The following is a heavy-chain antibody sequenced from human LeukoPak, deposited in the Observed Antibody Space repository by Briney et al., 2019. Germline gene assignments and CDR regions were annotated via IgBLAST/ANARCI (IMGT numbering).Heavy chain of an antibody. CDR1: GYTLTELS. J-gene: IGHJ5*02. CDR2: FDPEDGET. CDR3: ARALAAIYCSSTSCYGNWFDP. D-gene: IGHD2-2*01. Sequence: ASVKVSCKVSGYTLTELSMHWVRQAPGKGLEWMGGFDPEDGETIYAQKFQGRVTITADKSTSTAYMELSSLRSEDTAVYYCARALAAIYCSSTSCYGNWFDPWGQGTLVTVSS. V-gene: IGHV1-24*01.